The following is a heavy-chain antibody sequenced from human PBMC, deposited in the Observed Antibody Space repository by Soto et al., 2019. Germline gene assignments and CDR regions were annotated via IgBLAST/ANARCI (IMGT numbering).Heavy chain of an antibody. CDR2: ISYDGSNK. V-gene: IGHV3-30-3*01. CDR1: GFTFSSYA. CDR3: ARDVAYCSGGSCSAGWYGMDV. J-gene: IGHJ6*02. Sequence: QVQLVESGGGVVQPGRSLRLSCAASGFTFSSYAMHWVRQAPGKGLEWVAVISYDGSNKYYADSVKGRFTISRDNSKNXRXLXXNSLRAEDTAVYYCARDVAYCSGGSCSAGWYGMDVWGQGTTVTVSS. D-gene: IGHD2-15*01.